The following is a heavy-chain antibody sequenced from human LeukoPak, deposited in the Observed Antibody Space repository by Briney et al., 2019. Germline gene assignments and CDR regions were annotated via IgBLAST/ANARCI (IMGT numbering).Heavy chain of an antibody. V-gene: IGHV4-59*12. Sequence: PSETLSLTCTVSGGSISSYYWSWIRQPPGKGLEWIGYIYHSGSTYYNPSLKSRVTISVDRSKNQFSLKLSSVTAADTAVYYCARDDRHDAFDIWGQGTMVTVSS. CDR2: IYHSGST. CDR3: ARDDRHDAFDI. J-gene: IGHJ3*02. CDR1: GGSISSYY.